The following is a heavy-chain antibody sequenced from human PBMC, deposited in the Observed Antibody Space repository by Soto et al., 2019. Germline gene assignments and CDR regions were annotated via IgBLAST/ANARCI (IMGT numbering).Heavy chain of an antibody. J-gene: IGHJ6*02. CDR3: ARSPPVGYNYYYGMDV. CDR2: IGTAGDT. Sequence: EVQLVESGGGLVQPGGSLRLSCAASGFTFSSYDMQWVRQATGKGLEWVSAIGTAGDTYYPGSVQGRFTISRENAKNSLYLQMNSLRAGDTAVYYCARSPPVGYNYYYGMDVWGQGTTVTVS. CDR1: GFTFSSYD. V-gene: IGHV3-13*04. D-gene: IGHD3-22*01.